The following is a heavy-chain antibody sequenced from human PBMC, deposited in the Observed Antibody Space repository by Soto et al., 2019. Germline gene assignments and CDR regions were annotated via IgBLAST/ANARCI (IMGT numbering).Heavy chain of an antibody. V-gene: IGHV1-18*01. J-gene: IGHJ5*02. CDR2: ISAYNGNT. CDR3: ARDRHRSTMIVPLVP. Sequence: ASVKVSCKASGYTFTSYGISWVRQAPGQGLEWMGWISAYNGNTNYAQKLQGRVTMTTDTSTSTAYMELRSLRPDDTAVYYCARDRHRSTMIVPLVPWGQGTLVTVSS. D-gene: IGHD3-22*01. CDR1: GYTFTSYG.